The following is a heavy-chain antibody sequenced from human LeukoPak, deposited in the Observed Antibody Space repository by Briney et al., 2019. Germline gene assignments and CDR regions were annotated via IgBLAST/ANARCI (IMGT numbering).Heavy chain of an antibody. Sequence: PSETLSLTCSVSGGAVTSFYWSWIRQSPGKGLEWIGYFYYSGSTKYNPSLKSRLTMSEDTSKNQLSLKLSSVTAADTAMYYCARHRFASAVILDYWDQGDPVTVSS. D-gene: IGHD2-21*02. CDR3: ARHRFASAVILDY. CDR2: FYYSGST. CDR1: GGAVTSFY. J-gene: IGHJ4*02. V-gene: IGHV4-59*08.